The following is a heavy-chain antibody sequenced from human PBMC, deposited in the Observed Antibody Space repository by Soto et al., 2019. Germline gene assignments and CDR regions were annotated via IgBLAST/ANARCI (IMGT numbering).Heavy chain of an antibody. V-gene: IGHV4-4*02. CDR2: IYHSGSP. CDR3: ARVTHCTSPSCYNRALSWFDL. CDR1: GGSLSSTNW. J-gene: IGHJ5*02. D-gene: IGHD2-2*01. Sequence: SETLSLTCAVSGGSLSSTNWWSWLRQPPGKGLEWIGEIYHSGSPNYNPSLTSRVTISINKANNQFSLDLRSVTAADTAMYYCARVTHCTSPSCYNRALSWFDLWGLGPLVTVS.